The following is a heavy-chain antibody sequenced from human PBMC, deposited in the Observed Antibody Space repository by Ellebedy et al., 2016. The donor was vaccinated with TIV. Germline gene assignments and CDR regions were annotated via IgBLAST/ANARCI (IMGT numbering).Heavy chain of an antibody. CDR3: ARQGPVSPYYFDY. J-gene: IGHJ4*02. CDR1: GGSISSYY. V-gene: IGHV4-59*08. CDR2: IYYSGST. Sequence: MPSETLSLTCTVSGGSISSYYWSWIRQPPGKGLEWIGYIYYSGSTNYNPSLKSQVTISVDTSKNQFSLKLSSVTAADTAVYYCARQGPVSPYYFDYWGQGTLVTVSS.